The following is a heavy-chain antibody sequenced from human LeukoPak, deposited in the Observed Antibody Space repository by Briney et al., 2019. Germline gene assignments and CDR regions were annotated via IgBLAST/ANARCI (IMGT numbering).Heavy chain of an antibody. J-gene: IGHJ4*02. V-gene: IGHV3-23*01. CDR2: ISGSGGST. CDR1: GFTFSSYA. CDR3: AKDRAYSSSWPFDY. D-gene: IGHD6-13*01. Sequence: GGSLRLSCAASGFTFSSYAMSWVRQAPGKGLEWVSAISGSGGSTYYADSVKGRFTISRDNSKNTLYLQMNSLRAGDTAVYYCAKDRAYSSSWPFDYWGQVTLVTVSS.